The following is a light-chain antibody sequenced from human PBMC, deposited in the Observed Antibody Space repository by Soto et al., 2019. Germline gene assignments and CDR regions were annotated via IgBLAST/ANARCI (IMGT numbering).Light chain of an antibody. CDR2: GAS. J-gene: IGKJ1*01. CDR1: QSVSRSY. CDR3: QQYGSSSWT. V-gene: IGKV3-20*01. Sequence: EIVLTQSPGTLSLSPGERVTLSCRASQSVSRSYLAWYQQKFGQAPRLLIYGASSRATGIPDRFSGSGSGTDFTLTISRLEPEDFAVYYCQQYGSSSWTFGQGTKVEIK.